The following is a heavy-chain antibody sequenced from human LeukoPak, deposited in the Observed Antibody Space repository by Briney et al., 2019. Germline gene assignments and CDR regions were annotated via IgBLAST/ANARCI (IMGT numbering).Heavy chain of an antibody. CDR2: INHSGST. J-gene: IGHJ4*02. CDR1: GGSFSGYY. V-gene: IGHV4-34*01. Sequence: KPSETLSLTCAVYGGSFSGYYWSWIRQPPGKGLEWIGEINHSGSTNYNPSFKSRVTISVDTSKNQFSLKLSSVTAADTAVYYCARGTREEAVAGTHFDYWGQGTLVTVPS. CDR3: ARGTREEAVAGTHFDY. D-gene: IGHD6-19*01.